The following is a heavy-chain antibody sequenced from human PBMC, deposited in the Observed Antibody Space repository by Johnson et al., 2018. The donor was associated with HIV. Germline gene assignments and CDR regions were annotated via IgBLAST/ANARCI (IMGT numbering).Heavy chain of an antibody. CDR2: ISGSGGST. V-gene: IGHV3-23*04. CDR3: ARALPYRSSHTDAFDI. J-gene: IGHJ3*02. CDR1: GFTFSSYA. D-gene: IGHD6-6*01. Sequence: EQLVESGGGLVQPGGSLRLSCAASGFTFSSYAMSWVRQAPGKGLEWVSSISGSGGSTYYADSVKGRFTISRDNAKNSLYLQMNSLRAEDTALYYCARALPYRSSHTDAFDIWGQGTMVTVSS.